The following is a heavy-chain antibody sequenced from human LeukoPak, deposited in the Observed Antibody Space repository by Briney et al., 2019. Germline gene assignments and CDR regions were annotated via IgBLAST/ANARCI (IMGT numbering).Heavy chain of an antibody. J-gene: IGHJ4*02. CDR1: GFTFSGYW. D-gene: IGHD6-6*01. V-gene: IGHV3-7*01. CDR3: ARTPWSIAARHRAPFDY. CDR2: IKPDGSEK. Sequence: PGGSLRLSCAASGFTFSGYWMSWVRQAPGKGLEWVANIKPDGSEKFSVDSVKGRFTISRDNAKNSLYLQMNSLRAEDTAVYYCARTPWSIAARHRAPFDYWGQGTLVTVSS.